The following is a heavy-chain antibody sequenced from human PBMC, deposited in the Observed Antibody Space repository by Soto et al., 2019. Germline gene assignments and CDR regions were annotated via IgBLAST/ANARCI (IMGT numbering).Heavy chain of an antibody. CDR1: GFTFSSYG. V-gene: IGHV3-30*03. J-gene: IGHJ5*02. CDR3: ARGGIAVAGGWFDP. CDR2: ISYDGSHK. Sequence: VQLVESGGGVVQPGRSLRLSCAASGFTFSSYGMHWVRQAPGKGLEWVAVISYDGSHKYYAESVKGRFTISRDNSKNTLYLQMNSLRAEDTAVYYCARGGIAVAGGWFDPWGQGTLVTVSS. D-gene: IGHD6-19*01.